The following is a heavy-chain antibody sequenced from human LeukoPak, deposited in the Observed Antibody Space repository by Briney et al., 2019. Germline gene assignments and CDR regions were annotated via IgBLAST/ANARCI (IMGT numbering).Heavy chain of an antibody. Sequence: GGSLRLSCAASGFTVSSNYMSWVRQAPGKGLEWVSAIYSGGSTYYADSVKGRFTISRDNSKNTLYLQMNSLRAEDTAVYYCARDKYSSGFFDYWGQGTLVTVSS. CDR1: GFTVSSNY. CDR3: ARDKYSSGFFDY. J-gene: IGHJ4*02. V-gene: IGHV3-66*01. D-gene: IGHD6-19*01. CDR2: IYSGGST.